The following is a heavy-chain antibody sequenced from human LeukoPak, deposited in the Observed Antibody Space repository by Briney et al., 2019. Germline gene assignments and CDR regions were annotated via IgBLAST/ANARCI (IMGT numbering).Heavy chain of an antibody. CDR2: INHSGST. J-gene: IGHJ4*02. V-gene: IGHV4-34*01. CDR1: GGSFSGYY. D-gene: IGHD3-10*01. Sequence: SETLSLTCAVYGGSFSGYYWSWIRQPPGKGLEWIGEINHSGSTNYSPSPKSRVTISVDTSKNQFSLKLSSVTAADTAVYYCAHHEYYYGSGRSLWGQGTLVTVSS. CDR3: AHHEYYYGSGRSL.